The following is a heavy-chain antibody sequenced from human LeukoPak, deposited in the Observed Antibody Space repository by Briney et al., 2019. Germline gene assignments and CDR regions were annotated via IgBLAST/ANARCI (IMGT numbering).Heavy chain of an antibody. J-gene: IGHJ6*02. CDR2: ISSSSSYI. CDR3: ARDRRIVVVVAAEYYYYGMDV. V-gene: IGHV3-21*01. CDR1: GFTFSSYS. Sequence: GGSLRLSCAASGFTFSSYSMNWVRQAPGKGLEWVSSISSSSSYIYYADSVKGRFTISRDNAKNSLYLQMNGLRAEDTAVYYCARDRRIVVVVAAEYYYYGMDVWGQGTTVTVSS. D-gene: IGHD2-15*01.